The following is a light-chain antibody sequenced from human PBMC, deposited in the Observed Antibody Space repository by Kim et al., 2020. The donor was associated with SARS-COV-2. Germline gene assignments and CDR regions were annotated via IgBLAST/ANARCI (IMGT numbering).Light chain of an antibody. CDR3: NSRDSSGNHLV. CDR1: SVGNSY. Sequence: ARKVRSTCKEDSVGNSYASWYQKRPRQAPVVVNYGRNDRPSGIPDRFSGANTGNTASLTITGAQAEDEADYYCNSRDSSGNHLVFGGGTQLTVL. V-gene: IGLV3-19*01. J-gene: IGLJ3*02. CDR2: GRN.